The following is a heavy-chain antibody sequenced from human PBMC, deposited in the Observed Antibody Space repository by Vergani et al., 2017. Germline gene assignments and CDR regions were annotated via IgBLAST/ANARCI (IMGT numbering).Heavy chain of an antibody. CDR3: ARGRPYYGMDV. Sequence: EVQLVESGGGLVQPGGSLRLSCAASGFTFSSYDMHWVRQATGKGLEWVSAIGTAGDTYYPGSVKGRFTISRENAKNSLYLQMNSLRAGDTAVYYCARGRPYYGMDVWGQGTTVTVSS. J-gene: IGHJ6*02. CDR2: IGTAGDT. CDR1: GFTFSSYD. V-gene: IGHV3-13*01.